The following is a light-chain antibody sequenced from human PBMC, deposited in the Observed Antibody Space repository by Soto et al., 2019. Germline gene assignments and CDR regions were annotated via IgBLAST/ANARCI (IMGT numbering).Light chain of an antibody. CDR3: QQYDNWDT. CDR1: QRVSSSY. J-gene: IGKJ3*01. CDR2: GAS. Sequence: EIVLTQSPGTLSLSPGERATLSCRASQRVSSSYLAWYQQKPGQAPRLLMYGASSRATGTPDRFSGSGSGTDFTLTISRLEPEDLAVYYCQQYDNWDTFGPGTKVEIK. V-gene: IGKV3-20*01.